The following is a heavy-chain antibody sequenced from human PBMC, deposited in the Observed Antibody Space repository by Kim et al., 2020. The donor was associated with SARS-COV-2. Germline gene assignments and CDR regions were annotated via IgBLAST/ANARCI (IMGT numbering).Heavy chain of an antibody. CDR3: ARGTPLYCSSTRCYNVDY. CDR2: MNPNSGNT. D-gene: IGHD2-2*02. J-gene: IGHJ4*02. Sequence: ASVKVSCKASGYTFTNYDINWVRQATGQGLEWMGWMNPNSGNTGYAQKFQGRVTMTRNTSISTAYMELSSLRSEDTAVYYCARGTPLYCSSTRCYNVDYWGQGTLVTVSS. CDR1: GYTFTNYD. V-gene: IGHV1-8*01.